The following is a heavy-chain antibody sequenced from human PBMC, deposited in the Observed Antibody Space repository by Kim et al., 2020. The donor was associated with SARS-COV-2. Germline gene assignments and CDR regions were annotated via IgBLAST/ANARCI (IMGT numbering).Heavy chain of an antibody. CDR2: TYYRSKWYN. J-gene: IGHJ6*02. CDR1: GDSVSSNSAA. CDR3: AREGVRIQLWSTHYYYYYGMDV. Sequence: SQTLSLTCAISGDSVSSNSAAWNWIRQSPSRGLEWLGRTYYRSKWYNDYAVSVKSRITINPDTSKNQFSLQLNSVTPEDTAVYYCAREGVRIQLWSTHYYYYYGMDVWGQGTTVTVSS. V-gene: IGHV6-1*01. D-gene: IGHD5-18*01.